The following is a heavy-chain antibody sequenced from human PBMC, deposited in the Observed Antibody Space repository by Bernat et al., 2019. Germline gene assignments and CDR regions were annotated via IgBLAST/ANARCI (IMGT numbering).Heavy chain of an antibody. CDR2: IWYDGSNK. D-gene: IGHD3-10*01. V-gene: IGHV3-33*01. CDR1: GFTFSSYG. Sequence: QVQLVESGGGVVQPGRSLRLSCAASGFTFSSYGMHWVRQAPGKGLEWVAVIWYDGSNKYYADSVKGRFTISRDNSKNTLYLQMNSLRAEDTAVYYCARDGGEKGVKAFEILGQGAMVTVSS. J-gene: IGHJ3*02. CDR3: ARDGGEKGVKAFEI.